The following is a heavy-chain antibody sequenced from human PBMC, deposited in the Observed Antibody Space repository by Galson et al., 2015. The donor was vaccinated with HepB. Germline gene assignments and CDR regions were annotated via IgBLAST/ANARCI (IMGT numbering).Heavy chain of an antibody. CDR3: ARSGQKVGRGMVCQGDY. D-gene: IGHD2-8*01. V-gene: IGHV5-51*01. Sequence: QSGAEVKKPGESLKIACKGSGYTFTSNWIGWVRQMPGKGLEWMGIIFPGDSDTRYSPSFQGQVTISADKSINTAYLQWSSLKDSDSAMYYCARSGQKVGRGMVCQGDYWGQGTLVTVSS. CDR2: IFPGDSDT. CDR1: GYTFTSNW. J-gene: IGHJ4*02.